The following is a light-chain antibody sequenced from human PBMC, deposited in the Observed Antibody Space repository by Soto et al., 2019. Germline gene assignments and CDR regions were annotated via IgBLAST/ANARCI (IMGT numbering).Light chain of an antibody. Sequence: DIVMTQSPDSLAVSLGERATINCKSSQSVLYSSNNKNYLAWYQQKPGQPPKLLIYWASTRESGVPDRFSGSGSGTDFTLTISSLQADDVAVYYCQQYYSTPHFAQRTKLEIK. J-gene: IGKJ2*01. CDR1: QSVLYSSNNKNY. CDR3: QQYYSTPH. V-gene: IGKV4-1*01. CDR2: WAS.